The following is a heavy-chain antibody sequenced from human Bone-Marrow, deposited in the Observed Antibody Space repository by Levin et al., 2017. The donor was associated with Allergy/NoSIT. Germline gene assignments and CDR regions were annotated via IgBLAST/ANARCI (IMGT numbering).Heavy chain of an antibody. CDR1: GFTFSSYS. CDR2: ISSSSSYI. V-gene: IGHV3-21*01. D-gene: IGHD6-19*01. J-gene: IGHJ4*02. CDR3: ARANSSGWYFDY. Sequence: GESLKISCAASGFTFSSYSMNWVRQAPGKGLEWVSSISSSSSYIYYADSVKGRFTISRDNAKNSLYLQMNSLRAEDTAVYYCARANSSGWYFDYWGQGTLVTVSS.